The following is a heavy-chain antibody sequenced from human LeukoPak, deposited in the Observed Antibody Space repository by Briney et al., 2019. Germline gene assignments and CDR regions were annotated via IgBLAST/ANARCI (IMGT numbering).Heavy chain of an antibody. CDR2: IIPILGIA. CDR1: GYTFTGYY. J-gene: IGHJ3*02. V-gene: IGHV1-69*04. D-gene: IGHD4-17*01. Sequence: ASVKVSCKASGYTFTGYYMHWVRQAPGQGLEWMGRIIPILGIANYAQKFQGRVTITADKSTSTAYMELSSLRSEDTAVYYCATDDNLPPSMQTVGMTTVTHVGAFDIWGQGTMVTVSS. CDR3: ATDDNLPPSMQTVGMTTVTHVGAFDI.